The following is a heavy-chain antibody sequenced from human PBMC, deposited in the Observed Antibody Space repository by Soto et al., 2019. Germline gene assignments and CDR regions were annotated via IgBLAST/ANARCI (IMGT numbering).Heavy chain of an antibody. V-gene: IGHV1-2*04. D-gene: IGHD1-26*01. CDR3: ARDLEGADGSPTGGFDS. CDR2: INPNSGGT. J-gene: IGHJ5*01. Sequence: ASVKVSCKASGYTFTGYYMHWVRQAPGQGLEWMGWINPNSGGTNYAQKFQGWVTMTRDTSISTAYMELSRLRSDDTAVYYCARDLEGADGSPTGGFDSWGQGTLVTVSS. CDR1: GYTFTGYY.